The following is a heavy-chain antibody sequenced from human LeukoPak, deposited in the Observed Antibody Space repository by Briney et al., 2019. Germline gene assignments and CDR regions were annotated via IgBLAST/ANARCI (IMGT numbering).Heavy chain of an antibody. CDR3: AKDRYSGSGTSLDY. D-gene: IGHD3-10*01. Sequence: GGSLRLSCAASGFTFSSYGMHWVRQAPGKGLEWVAFIRYDGSNKYYADSVKGRFTISRDNSKNTLYLQMNSLRAEDTAVYYCAKDRYSGSGTSLDYWGQGTLVTVSS. CDR2: IRYDGSNK. J-gene: IGHJ4*02. CDR1: GFTFSSYG. V-gene: IGHV3-30*02.